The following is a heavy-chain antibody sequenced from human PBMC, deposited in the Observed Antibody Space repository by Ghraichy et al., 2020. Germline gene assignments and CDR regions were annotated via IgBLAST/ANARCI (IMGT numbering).Heavy chain of an antibody. Sequence: GGSLRLSCAGSGFRFSDYALHWVRQAPGKGLEWVAVISGSGGDTFSADSVKGRFTISRDNSKNTAYLQMNMLRDDDTAVYFCARDWLKHYYYNAMDVWGQGTTVTVS. CDR1: GFRFSDYA. J-gene: IGHJ6*02. CDR3: ARDWLKHYYYNAMDV. D-gene: IGHD3-10*01. V-gene: IGHV3-23*01. CDR2: ISGSGGDT.